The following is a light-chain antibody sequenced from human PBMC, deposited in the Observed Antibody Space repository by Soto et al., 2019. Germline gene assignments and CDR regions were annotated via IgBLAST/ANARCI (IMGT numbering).Light chain of an antibody. CDR2: AVS. J-gene: IGLJ1*01. V-gene: IGLV2-14*01. CDR1: SSDIGGYNS. CDR3: SSYTTSSYTFV. Sequence: QSVLTQPASVSGSPGQSITISCTGTSSDIGGYNSVSWYQQHPGKAPKLVIYAVSNRPSGVSSRFSGSKSGNTASLTMSGLQAEDEATYYCSSYTTSSYTFVFGIGTKVTVL.